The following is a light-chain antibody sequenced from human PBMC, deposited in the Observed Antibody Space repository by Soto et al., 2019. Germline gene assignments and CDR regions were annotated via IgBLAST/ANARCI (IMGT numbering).Light chain of an antibody. V-gene: IGKV3-11*01. CDR3: QQRSNWLS. CDR2: DAS. J-gene: IGKJ4*01. Sequence: EIVLTQSPATLSLSPGERATLSRRASQSVSSYLAWYQQKPGQAPRLLIYDASNRATGIPARFSSSGSGTDFSLTISILEPEDFVVYYCQQRSNWLSFGGGTKV. CDR1: QSVSSY.